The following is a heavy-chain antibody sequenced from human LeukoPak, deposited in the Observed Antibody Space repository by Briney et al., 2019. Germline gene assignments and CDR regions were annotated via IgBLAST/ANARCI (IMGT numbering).Heavy chain of an antibody. V-gene: IGHV4-30-2*01. CDR2: IYHSGST. CDR1: GGSISSGGYS. CDR3: ARVGSPDEVAAITY. D-gene: IGHD2-15*01. J-gene: IGHJ4*02. Sequence: SETLSLTCAVSGGSISSGGYSWSWIRQPPGKGLEWIGYIYHSGSTYYNPSLKSRVTISVDWSKNQFSLKLSSVTAADTAVYYCARVGSPDEVAAITYWGQGTLVTVSS.